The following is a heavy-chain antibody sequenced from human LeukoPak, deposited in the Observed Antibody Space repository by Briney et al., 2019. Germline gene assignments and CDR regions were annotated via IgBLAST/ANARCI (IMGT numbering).Heavy chain of an antibody. J-gene: IGHJ4*02. CDR1: GFTFSSYW. CDR3: ARREFYDSSGYPFDY. Sequence: GGSLRVSCAASGFTFSSYWMHWVRQAPGKGLVWVSRINSDGSSTSYADSVKGRFTISRDNAKNTLYLQMNSLRAEDTAVYYCARREFYDSSGYPFDYWGQGTLVTVSS. D-gene: IGHD3-22*01. V-gene: IGHV3-74*01. CDR2: INSDGSST.